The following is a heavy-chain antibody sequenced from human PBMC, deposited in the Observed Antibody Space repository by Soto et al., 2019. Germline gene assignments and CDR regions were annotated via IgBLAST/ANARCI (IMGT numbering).Heavy chain of an antibody. CDR2: IYYSGST. CDR3: ASSGWWYFDY. V-gene: IGHV4-39*01. CDR1: GGSISSTSYY. J-gene: IGHJ4*02. D-gene: IGHD6-19*01. Sequence: SETLSLTCTVSGGSISSTSYYWGWIRQPPGKGLEWIGSIYYSGSTYYNPSLKSRVTISVDTSKNQFSLKLSSVTAADTAVYYCASSGWWYFDYWGQGTLVTVS.